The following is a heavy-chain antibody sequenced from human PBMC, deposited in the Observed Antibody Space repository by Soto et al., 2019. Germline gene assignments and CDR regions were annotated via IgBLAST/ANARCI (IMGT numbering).Heavy chain of an antibody. V-gene: IGHV3-23*01. CDR3: AKDPTYYYDSSGYYGFDP. Sequence: GGSLRLSCAASGFTFSSYAMSWVHQAPGKXLEWVSAISGSGGSTYYADSVKGRFTISRDNSKNTLYLQMNSLRAEDTAVYYCAKDPTYYYDSSGYYGFDPWGQGSLVTVSS. CDR2: ISGSGGST. J-gene: IGHJ5*02. D-gene: IGHD3-22*01. CDR1: GFTFSSYA.